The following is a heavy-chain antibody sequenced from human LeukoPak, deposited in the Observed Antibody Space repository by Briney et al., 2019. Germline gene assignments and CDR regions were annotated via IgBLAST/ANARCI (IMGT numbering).Heavy chain of an antibody. CDR3: AGRTSTYYYGSGPKVGFDY. D-gene: IGHD3-10*01. CDR1: GGSFSGYY. V-gene: IGHV4-34*01. J-gene: IGHJ4*02. Sequence: PSETLSLTCAVYGGSFSGYYWSWIRQPPGKGLEWIGEINHSGSTNYNPSLKSRVTIPVDTSKNQFSLKLSSVTAADTAVYYCAGRTSTYYYGSGPKVGFDYWGQGTLVTVSS. CDR2: INHSGST.